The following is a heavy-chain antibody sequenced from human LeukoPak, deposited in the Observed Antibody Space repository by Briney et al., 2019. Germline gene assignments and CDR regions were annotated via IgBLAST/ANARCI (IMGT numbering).Heavy chain of an antibody. J-gene: IGHJ4*02. CDR3: ASRSGSYPFDY. CDR2: ISGRGGST. V-gene: IGHV3-23*01. CDR1: GFTFSSYA. Sequence: PGGSLRLSCAASGFTFSSYAMNGVGQAPGKGREGVSVISGRGGSTYYADSVKGRFTVSRENSNNTLYLQMNRLRAEDTAVYYCASRSGSYPFDYWGQGTLVTVSS. D-gene: IGHD3-10*01.